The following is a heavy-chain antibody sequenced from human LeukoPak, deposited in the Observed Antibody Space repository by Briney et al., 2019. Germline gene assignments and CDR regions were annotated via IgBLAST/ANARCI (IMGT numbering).Heavy chain of an antibody. D-gene: IGHD6-19*01. CDR1: GFTFSDYY. Sequence: GGSLRLSCAASGFTFSDYYMSWIRQAPGKGLEWVSYISSSGSTIYYADSVKGRFTISRDNGKNSLYLQMNSLRAEDTAVYYCAREGSGWENHDAFDIWGQGTMVTVSS. V-gene: IGHV3-11*01. CDR2: ISSSGSTI. CDR3: AREGSGWENHDAFDI. J-gene: IGHJ3*02.